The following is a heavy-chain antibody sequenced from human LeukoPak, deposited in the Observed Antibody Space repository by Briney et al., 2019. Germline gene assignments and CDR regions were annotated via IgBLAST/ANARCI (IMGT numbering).Heavy chain of an antibody. Sequence: GGSLRLSCAASGFTFSNAWMSWVRQAPGKGLEWVGRIKSKTDGGTTDYAAPVKGRFTISRDDSKNTLYLQMNSLRAEDTAVYYCAKDPDAFDIWGQGTMVTVSS. J-gene: IGHJ3*02. CDR1: GFTFSNAW. CDR2: IKSKTDGGTT. CDR3: AKDPDAFDI. V-gene: IGHV3-15*01.